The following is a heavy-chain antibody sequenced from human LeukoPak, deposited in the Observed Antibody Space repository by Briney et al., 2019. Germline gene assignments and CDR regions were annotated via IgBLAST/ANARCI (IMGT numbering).Heavy chain of an antibody. Sequence: GGSLRLSCAASGFTFSSYWMSWVRQAPGKGLEWVANIKQDGSEKYYVDSVKGRFTISRDNAKNSLYLQMNSLRAEDTAVYYCARDFTTMATIKNQRIDFDYWGQGTLVTVSS. CDR1: GFTFSSYW. D-gene: IGHD5-24*01. V-gene: IGHV3-7*03. CDR2: IKQDGSEK. CDR3: ARDFTTMATIKNQRIDFDY. J-gene: IGHJ4*02.